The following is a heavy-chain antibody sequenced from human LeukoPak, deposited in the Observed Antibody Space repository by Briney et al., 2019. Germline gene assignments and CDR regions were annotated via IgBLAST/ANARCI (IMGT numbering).Heavy chain of an antibody. J-gene: IGHJ4*02. CDR3: ARVPEGTSYYFDY. CDR2: IYYGGST. V-gene: IGHV4-59*01. CDR1: GGSISSYY. Sequence: PSETLSLTCTVSGGSISSYYWSWIRQPPGKGLEWIGYIYYGGSTNYNPSLKSRVTISVDTSKNQFSLKLSSVTAADTAVYYCARVPEGTSYYFDYWGQGTLVTVSS. D-gene: IGHD3-10*01.